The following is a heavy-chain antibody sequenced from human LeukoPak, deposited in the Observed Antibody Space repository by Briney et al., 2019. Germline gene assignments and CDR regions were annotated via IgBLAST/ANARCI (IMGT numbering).Heavy chain of an antibody. Sequence: GGSLRLSCAASGFTFSSYAMSWVRQAPRKGLEWVSVVSGSGSSTDYADSVKGRFTISRDNSKNTLYLHMNSLRADDTAVYYCAKALSYGGNSMFDYWGQGTLVTVSS. CDR1: GFTFSSYA. CDR2: VSGSGSST. D-gene: IGHD4-23*01. CDR3: AKALSYGGNSMFDY. J-gene: IGHJ4*02. V-gene: IGHV3-23*01.